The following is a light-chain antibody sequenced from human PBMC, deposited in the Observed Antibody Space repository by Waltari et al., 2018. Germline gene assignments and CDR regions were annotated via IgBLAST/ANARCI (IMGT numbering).Light chain of an antibody. CDR3: QSYDNSLSGSGV. CDR2: GNS. Sequence: QSILTQPPSVSGAPGQRVTISCTGSSSNIGAGYDVHWYQQLPGTAPRLLIYGNSNRPSGVPDRFSGSNSGTSASLDITGLQAEDEADYYGQSYDNSLSGSGVFGGGTKLTVL. V-gene: IGLV1-40*01. CDR1: SSNIGAGYD. J-gene: IGLJ3*02.